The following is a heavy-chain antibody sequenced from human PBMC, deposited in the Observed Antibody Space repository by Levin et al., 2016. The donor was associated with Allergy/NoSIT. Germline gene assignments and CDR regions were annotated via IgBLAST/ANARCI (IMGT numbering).Heavy chain of an antibody. CDR3: AHRRPAGRVVYFDY. J-gene: IGHJ4*02. Sequence: SGPTLVKPTQTLTLTCTFSGFSLSTTGLGVGWIRQPPGKALEWLALIYWNDDERYSPSLKSRLTITRDTSKGQVVLTMTNMDPVDTATYYCAHRRPAGRVVYFDYWGQGTLVTVSS. CDR1: GFSLSTTGLG. CDR2: IYWNDDE. V-gene: IGHV2-5*01. D-gene: IGHD2-8*02.